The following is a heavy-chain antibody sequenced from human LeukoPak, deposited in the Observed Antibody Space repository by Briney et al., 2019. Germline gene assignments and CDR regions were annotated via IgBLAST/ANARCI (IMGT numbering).Heavy chain of an antibody. V-gene: IGHV3-30-3*01. CDR2: ISYDGSNK. D-gene: IGHD6-13*01. CDR3: ASKPLDPFDY. Sequence: GGSLRLSCAASGFTFSSYWMSWVRQAPGKGLEWVAVISYDGSNKYYADSVKGRFTISRDNSKNTLYLQMNSLRAEDTAVYYCASKPLDPFDYWGQGTLVTVSS. CDR1: GFTFSSYW. J-gene: IGHJ4*02.